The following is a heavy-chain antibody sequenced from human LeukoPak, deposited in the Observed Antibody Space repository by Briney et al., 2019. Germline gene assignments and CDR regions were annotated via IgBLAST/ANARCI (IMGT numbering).Heavy chain of an antibody. CDR3: ARHAYDILTGYEYYFDY. V-gene: IGHV4-34*01. CDR1: GGSFSGYY. CDR2: INHSGST. Sequence: SETLSLTCAVYGGSFSGYYWSWIRQPPGKGLEWIGEINHSGSTNYNPSLKSRVTISVDTSKNQFSLKLSSVTAADTAVYYCARHAYDILTGYEYYFDYWGQGTLVTVSS. J-gene: IGHJ4*02. D-gene: IGHD3-9*01.